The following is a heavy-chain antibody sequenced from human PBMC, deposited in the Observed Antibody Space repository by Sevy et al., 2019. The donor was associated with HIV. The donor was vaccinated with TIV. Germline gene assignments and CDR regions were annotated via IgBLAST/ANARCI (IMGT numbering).Heavy chain of an antibody. J-gene: IGHJ4*02. Sequence: GGSLRLSCAASGFTVSSNYMSWVRQASGKGLEWIGRIRSKGNSFATDYVPSVKGRFTISRDDSKKTPYLQMSSLKIDDTAVYYCAGQVGDTVMAIFDYWGQGTLVTVSS. CDR3: AGQVGDTVMAIFDY. CDR1: GFTVSSNY. V-gene: IGHV3-73*01. D-gene: IGHD1-26*01. CDR2: IRSKGNSFAT.